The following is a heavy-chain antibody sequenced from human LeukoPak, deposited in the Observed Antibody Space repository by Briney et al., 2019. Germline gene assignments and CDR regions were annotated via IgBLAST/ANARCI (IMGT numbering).Heavy chain of an antibody. Sequence: GGSLRLSCAASGFTFSSYGMHWVRQAPGKGLEWVAVISYDGSNKYYADSVKGRFTISRDNSKNTLYLQMNSLRAEDTAVYYCARDLVGVYGMDVWGQGTTVTVSS. D-gene: IGHD1-26*01. V-gene: IGHV3-30*03. CDR2: ISYDGSNK. CDR3: ARDLVGVYGMDV. J-gene: IGHJ6*02. CDR1: GFTFSSYG.